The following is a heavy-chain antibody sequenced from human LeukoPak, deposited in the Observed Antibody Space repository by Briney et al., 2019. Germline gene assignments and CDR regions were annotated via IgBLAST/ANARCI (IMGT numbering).Heavy chain of an antibody. CDR1: GGSISSYY. D-gene: IGHD6-13*01. Sequence: PSETLSLTCTVSGGSISSYYGSWIRQPAGKGLEWIGRIYTSGSTNYNPSLKGRVTMSVDTSKNQFSLKLSSVTAADTAVYYCARDRMTYIAAAGYYYYYGMDVWGQGTTVTVSS. J-gene: IGHJ6*02. CDR3: ARDRMTYIAAAGYYYYYGMDV. V-gene: IGHV4-4*07. CDR2: IYTSGST.